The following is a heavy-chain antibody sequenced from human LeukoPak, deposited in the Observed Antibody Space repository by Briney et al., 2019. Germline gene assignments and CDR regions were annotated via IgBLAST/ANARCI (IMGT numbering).Heavy chain of an antibody. Sequence: SVKVSCKASGGTLSSYAISWVRQAPGQGLEWMGGIIPIFGTANYAQKFQGRVTITTDESTSTAYMELSRLRSDDTAVYYCARKAAAGTHFDYWGQGTLVTVSS. CDR2: IIPIFGTA. CDR3: ARKAAAGTHFDY. J-gene: IGHJ4*02. D-gene: IGHD6-13*01. V-gene: IGHV1-69*05. CDR1: GGTLSSYA.